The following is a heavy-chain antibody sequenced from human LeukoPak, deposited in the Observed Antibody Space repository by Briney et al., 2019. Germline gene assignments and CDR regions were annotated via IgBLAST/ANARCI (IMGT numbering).Heavy chain of an antibody. V-gene: IGHV3-21*01. J-gene: IGHJ3*02. D-gene: IGHD1-26*01. CDR1: GFTFSSYT. Sequence: GGSLRLSCAASGFTFSSYTMNWVRQAPGKGLEWVSCISSSSTNIYYADSVKGRFTISRDNAKNSLYLQMNSLRAEDTAVYYCARKLYSDNSHDAFDIWGQGTMVIVSS. CDR2: ISSSSTNI. CDR3: ARKLYSDNSHDAFDI.